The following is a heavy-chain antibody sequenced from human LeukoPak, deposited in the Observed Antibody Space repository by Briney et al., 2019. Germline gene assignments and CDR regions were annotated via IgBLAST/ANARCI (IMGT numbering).Heavy chain of an antibody. Sequence: ASVKVSCKASGYTFTSYYMHWVRQAPGQGLEGMGIINPSGGSTSYAQKFQGRVTMTRDTSTSTVYMELSSLRSEDTAVYYCAREAYCGGDCPNDAFDIWGQGKMVTVSS. CDR3: AREAYCGGDCPNDAFDI. J-gene: IGHJ3*02. V-gene: IGHV1-46*01. D-gene: IGHD2-21*02. CDR2: INPSGGST. CDR1: GYTFTSYY.